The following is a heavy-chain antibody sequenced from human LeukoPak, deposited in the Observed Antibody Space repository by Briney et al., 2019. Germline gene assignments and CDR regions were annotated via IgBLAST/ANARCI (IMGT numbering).Heavy chain of an antibody. CDR3: ARDSITMVRGVMYYYYYYYGMDV. J-gene: IGHJ6*02. CDR1: GFTFSSYW. D-gene: IGHD3-10*01. CDR2: IKQDGSEK. V-gene: IGHV3-7*01. Sequence: GGSLRLSCAASGFTFSSYWMSWVRQAPGKGLEWVANIKQDGSEKYYVDSVKGRFTISRDNAKNSLYLQMNSLRAEDTAVYYCARDSITMVRGVMYYYYYYYGMDVWGQGTTVTVSS.